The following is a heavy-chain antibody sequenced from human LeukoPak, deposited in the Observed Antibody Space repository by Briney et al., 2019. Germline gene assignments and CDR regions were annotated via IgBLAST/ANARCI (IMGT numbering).Heavy chain of an antibody. CDR3: AREDGSGSYYSYFDY. V-gene: IGHV4-59*01. CDR2: IYYSGST. D-gene: IGHD3-10*01. J-gene: IGHJ4*02. Sequence: SETLSLTCAAYGGSFSGYYWSWIRQPPGKGLEWIGYIYYSGSTNYNPSLKSRVTISVDTSKNQFSLKLSSVTAADTAVYYCAREDGSGSYYSYFDYWGQGTLVTVSS. CDR1: GGSFSGYY.